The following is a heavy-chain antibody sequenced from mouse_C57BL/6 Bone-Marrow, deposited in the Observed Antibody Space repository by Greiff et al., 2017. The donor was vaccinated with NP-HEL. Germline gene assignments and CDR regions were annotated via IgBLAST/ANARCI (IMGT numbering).Heavy chain of an antibody. CDR3: TRRREYYGSSPHYAMDY. V-gene: IGHV1-15*01. D-gene: IGHD1-1*01. Sequence: VQLQQSGAELVRPGASVTLSCKASGYTFTDYEMHWVKQTPVHGLEWIGAIDPETGGTAYNQKFKGKAILTADKSSSTAYMELRSLTSEDSAVYYCTRRREYYGSSPHYAMDYWGQGTSVTVSS. CDR1: GYTFTDYE. CDR2: IDPETGGT. J-gene: IGHJ4*01.